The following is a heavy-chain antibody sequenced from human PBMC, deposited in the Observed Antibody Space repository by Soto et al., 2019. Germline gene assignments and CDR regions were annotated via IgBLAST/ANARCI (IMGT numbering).Heavy chain of an antibody. J-gene: IGHJ4*02. V-gene: IGHV3-73*02. CDR2: IRSKANSYAT. D-gene: IGHD2-15*01. CDR3: TRTNCSGGSCYEGY. Sequence: EVQLVESGGGLVQPGGSLKLSCAASGFTFSGSAMHWVRQASGKGLEWVGRIRSKANSYATAYAASVKGRFTISRDDSKNKAYLQMNSLKTEDTAVYYCTRTNCSGGSCYEGYWGQGTLVTVSS. CDR1: GFTFSGSA.